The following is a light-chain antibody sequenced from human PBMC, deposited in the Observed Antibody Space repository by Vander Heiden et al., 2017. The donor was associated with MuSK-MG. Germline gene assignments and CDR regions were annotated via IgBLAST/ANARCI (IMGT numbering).Light chain of an antibody. CDR2: QGC. Sequence: SYELTQPPSVSVSPGQQASSTSSGDKLGNSYTCWCQQKTAQSPVLVIYQGCRRPSVVPERFSGSDSANTATLTISGTQAMDEADHHCQASDNNTVVFGGGTKLTVL. J-gene: IGLJ2*01. V-gene: IGLV3-1*01. CDR3: QASDNNTVV. CDR1: KLGNSY.